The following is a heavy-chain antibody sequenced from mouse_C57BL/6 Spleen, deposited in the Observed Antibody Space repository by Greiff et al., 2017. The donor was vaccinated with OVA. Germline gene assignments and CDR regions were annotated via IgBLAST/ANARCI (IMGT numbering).Heavy chain of an antibody. D-gene: IGHD1-1*01. V-gene: IGHV1-80*01. CDR3: ARSGFITGGYFDV. J-gene: IGHJ1*03. CDR2: IYPGDGDT. CDR1: GYAFSSYW. Sequence: VQLQQSGAELVKPGASVKISCKASGYAFSSYWMNWVKQRPGKGLEWIGQIYPGDGDTNYNGKFKGKATLTADKSSSTAYMQLSSLTSEDSAVYFCARSGFITGGYFDVWGTGTTVTVSS.